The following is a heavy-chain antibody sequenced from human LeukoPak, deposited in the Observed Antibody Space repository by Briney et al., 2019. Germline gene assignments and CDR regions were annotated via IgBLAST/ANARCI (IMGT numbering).Heavy chain of an antibody. D-gene: IGHD1-26*01. Sequence: SETLSLTCTVSGGSISSSSYYWGWIRQPPGKGLEWIGSIYYSGSTYYNPSLKSRVTISVDTSKNQFSLKLSSVTAADTAVYYCARHPGEIDAASGSSRAFDYWGQGTLVTVSS. V-gene: IGHV4-39*01. CDR1: GGSISSSSYY. CDR3: ARHPGEIDAASGSSRAFDY. CDR2: IYYSGST. J-gene: IGHJ4*02.